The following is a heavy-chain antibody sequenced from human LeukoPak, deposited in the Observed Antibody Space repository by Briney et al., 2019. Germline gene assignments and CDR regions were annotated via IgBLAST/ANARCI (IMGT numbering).Heavy chain of an antibody. J-gene: IGHJ3*02. CDR1: GGSISSSSYY. CDR2: VHYSGST. D-gene: IGHD3-22*01. Sequence: SETLSLTCTVSGGSISSSSYYWGWIRQPPGKGLEWIGTVHYSGSTYYNPSLNSRVTISVDTSKNHFSLKLSSVTAADTAVYYCARDFGITMIVVGDAFDIWGQGTMVTVSS. CDR3: ARDFGITMIVVGDAFDI. V-gene: IGHV4-39*02.